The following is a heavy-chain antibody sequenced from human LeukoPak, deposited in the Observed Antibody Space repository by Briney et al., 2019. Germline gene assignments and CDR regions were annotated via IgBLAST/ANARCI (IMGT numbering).Heavy chain of an antibody. CDR1: GGSISSYY. CDR2: IYTSGST. J-gene: IGHJ3*02. CDR3: ARGGLVRGTINSLIGFDI. Sequence: SETLSLTCTVSGGSISSYYWSWIRQPAGKGLEWIGRIYTSGSTNYNPSLKSRVTMSVDTSKNQFSLKLNSVTPEDTALYYCARGGLVRGTINSLIGFDIWGQGIMVTVSS. D-gene: IGHD3-10*01. V-gene: IGHV4-4*07.